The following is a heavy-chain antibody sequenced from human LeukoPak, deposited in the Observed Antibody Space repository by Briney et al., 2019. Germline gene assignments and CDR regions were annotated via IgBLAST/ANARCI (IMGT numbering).Heavy chain of an antibody. CDR1: GDSVSSNSAA. CDR2: TYYRSKWYN. D-gene: IGHD1-26*01. CDR3: ARAPRSGSYWHFDL. Sequence: SQTLTLTCAISGDSVSSNSAAWNWIRQSPSRGLEWLGRTYYRSKWYNDYAVSVKSRIIFNPDTSKNQFSLQLSSVTPEDTAVYFCARAPRSGSYWHFDLWGRGTLVTVSS. J-gene: IGHJ2*01. V-gene: IGHV6-1*01.